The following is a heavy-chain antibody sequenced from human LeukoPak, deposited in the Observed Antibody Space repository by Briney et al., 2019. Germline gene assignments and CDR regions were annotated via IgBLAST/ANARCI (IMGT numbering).Heavy chain of an antibody. V-gene: IGHV3-11*06. J-gene: IGHJ3*02. CDR3: ARENIVVVPAKDAFDI. CDR1: GFTFSDYY. Sequence: PGGSLRLSCAASGFTFSDYYMSWIRRAPGKGLEWVSYISSSSSYTNYADSVKGRFTISRDNAKNSLYLQMNSLRAEDTAVYYCARENIVVVPAKDAFDIWGQGTMVTVSS. D-gene: IGHD2-2*01. CDR2: ISSSSSYT.